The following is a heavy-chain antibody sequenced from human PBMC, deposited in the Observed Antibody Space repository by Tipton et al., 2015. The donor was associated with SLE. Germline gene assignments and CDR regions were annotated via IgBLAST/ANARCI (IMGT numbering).Heavy chain of an antibody. D-gene: IGHD2-2*01. V-gene: IGHV3-30*03. J-gene: IGHJ4*02. CDR3: ARPEDCSSTSCN. Sequence: SLRLSCAASGFTFSSYGMHWVRQAPGKGLEWVAFISYDVNYRNYADSVKGRFTISRDNSKNTLYLQMNSLRVEDTAVYYCARPEDCSSTSCNWGQGTLVTVSS. CDR1: GFTFSSYG. CDR2: ISYDVNYR.